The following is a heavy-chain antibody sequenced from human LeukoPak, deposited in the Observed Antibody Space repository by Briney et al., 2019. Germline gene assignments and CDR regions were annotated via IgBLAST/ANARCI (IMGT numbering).Heavy chain of an antibody. V-gene: IGHV4-39*01. D-gene: IGHD6-6*01. CDR3: ARLYTSSSRGDY. J-gene: IGHJ4*02. CDR2: IYYSGST. CDR1: GGSISSRSYY. Sequence: SETLSLTCTVSGGSISSRSYYWGWIRQPPGKGLEWIGSIYYSGSTYYNPSLKSRVTISVDTSKNQFSLKLSSVTAADAAVYYCARLYTSSSRGDYWGQGTLVTVSS.